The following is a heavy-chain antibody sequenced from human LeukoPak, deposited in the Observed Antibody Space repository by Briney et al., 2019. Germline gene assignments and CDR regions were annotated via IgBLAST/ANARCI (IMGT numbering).Heavy chain of an antibody. J-gene: IGHJ4*02. Sequence: SETLSLTCTVSGGSISSGGYYWSWIRQPPGKGLEWIGEINHSGSTNYHPSLKSRVTISVDTSKNQFSLKLSSVTAADTAIYYCARGVVRQLLGDDTSGWNYWGQGTLVTVSS. V-gene: IGHV4-39*07. CDR2: INHSGST. CDR3: ARGVVRQLLGDDTSGWNY. CDR1: GGSISSGGYY. D-gene: IGHD6-19*01.